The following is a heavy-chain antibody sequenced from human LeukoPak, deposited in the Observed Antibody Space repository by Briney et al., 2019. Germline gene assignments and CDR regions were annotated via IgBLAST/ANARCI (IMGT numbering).Heavy chain of an antibody. CDR2: ISYDGSNK. D-gene: IGHD1-26*01. CDR3: AKDRTRSGNYYVSWFDP. V-gene: IGHV3-30*18. J-gene: IGHJ5*02. CDR1: GFTFSSYA. Sequence: GRSLRLSCAASGFTFSSYAMHWVRQAPGKGLEWVAVISYDGSNKYYADSVKGRFTISRDNSKNTLYLQMNSLRAEDTAVYYCAKDRTRSGNYYVSWFDPWGQGTLVTVSS.